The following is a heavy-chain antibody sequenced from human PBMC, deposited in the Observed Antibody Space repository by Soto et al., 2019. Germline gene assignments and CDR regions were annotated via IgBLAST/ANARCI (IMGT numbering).Heavy chain of an antibody. CDR1: GFTFSSYG. J-gene: IGHJ6*02. D-gene: IGHD6-13*01. Sequence: QVQLVESGGGVVQPGRSLRLSCAASGFTFSSYGMQWVRQAPGKGLEWVAFISFDGNNKYYGDSVRGRFTISRDNSKNALYLQMNSLRTEDTALYYCAAPVPGSSWGMDVWGLGTTVTVSS. CDR3: AAPVPGSSWGMDV. V-gene: IGHV3-30*03. CDR2: ISFDGNNK.